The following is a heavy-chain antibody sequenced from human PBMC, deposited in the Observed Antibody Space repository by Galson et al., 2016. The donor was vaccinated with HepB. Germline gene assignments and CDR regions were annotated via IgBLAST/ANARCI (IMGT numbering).Heavy chain of an antibody. CDR1: GFTFSNHY. CDR2: LNRDGSNP. CDR3: ARENGDYLFIDY. Sequence: SLRLSCASSGFTFSNHYMHWVRQAPGKGLLWVSRLNRDGSNPTSADSVKGRFTISGANARNTLYLHVNSLRAEDAAVYYCARENGDYLFIDYWGQETLVTVSS. D-gene: IGHD4-17*01. J-gene: IGHJ4*02. V-gene: IGHV3-74*01.